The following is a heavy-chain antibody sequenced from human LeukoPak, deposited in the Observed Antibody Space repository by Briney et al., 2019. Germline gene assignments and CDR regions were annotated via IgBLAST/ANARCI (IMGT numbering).Heavy chain of an antibody. CDR3: ATEVAAGGPQDY. CDR2: ISYDGSNK. D-gene: IGHD6-13*01. J-gene: IGHJ4*02. Sequence: GRSLRLSCAASGFTFSSYGMHWVRQAPGKGPEWVAVISYDGSNKYYADSVKGRFTISRDNSKNTLYLQMNSLRAEDTAVYYCATEVAAGGPQDYWGQGTLVTVST. V-gene: IGHV3-30*03. CDR1: GFTFSSYG.